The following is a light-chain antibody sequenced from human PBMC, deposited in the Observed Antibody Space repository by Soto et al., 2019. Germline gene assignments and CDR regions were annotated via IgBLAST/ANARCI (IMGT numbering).Light chain of an antibody. J-gene: IGKJ1*01. CDR3: QQYNSYSRT. V-gene: IGKV1-5*03. CDR2: KAS. CDR1: QSISTW. Sequence: DIQMTQSPSTLSASVGDRVTITCRANQSISTWLAWYQQEPGKAPKLLIYKASHLDSGVPSRFSGSGSGTEFTLTISSLQPDDLATYYCQQYNSYSRTFGQGTKVEIK.